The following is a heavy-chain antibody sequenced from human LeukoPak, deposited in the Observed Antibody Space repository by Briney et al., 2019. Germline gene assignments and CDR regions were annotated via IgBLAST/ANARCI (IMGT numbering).Heavy chain of an antibody. CDR3: ARHRDGYKSPYYYYYYMDV. J-gene: IGHJ6*03. Sequence: SETLSLTCTVSGGSISSSSYYWGWIRQPPGKGLEWIGSIYYSGSTYYNPSLKSRVTISVATSKNQFSLKLSSVTAADTAVYSCARHRDGYKSPYYYYYYMDVWGKGTTVTVSS. D-gene: IGHD5-24*01. V-gene: IGHV4-39*01. CDR2: IYYSGST. CDR1: GGSISSSSYY.